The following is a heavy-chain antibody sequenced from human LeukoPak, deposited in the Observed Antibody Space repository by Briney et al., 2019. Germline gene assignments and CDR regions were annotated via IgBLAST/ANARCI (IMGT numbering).Heavy chain of an antibody. J-gene: IGHJ6*03. V-gene: IGHV4-38-2*02. Sequence: SETLSLTCTVSGYSISSGYYWGWIRQPPGKGLEWIGSIYHSGSTYYNPSLKSRVTISVDTSKNQFSLKLSSVTAADTAVYYCARVLWGFGSLYYYYYMDVWGKGTTVTVSS. CDR2: IYHSGST. CDR3: ARVLWGFGSLYYYYYMDV. CDR1: GYSISSGYY. D-gene: IGHD3-16*01.